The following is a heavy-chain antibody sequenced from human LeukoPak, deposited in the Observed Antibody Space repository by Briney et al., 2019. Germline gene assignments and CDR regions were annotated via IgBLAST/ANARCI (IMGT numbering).Heavy chain of an antibody. D-gene: IGHD5-12*01. J-gene: IGHJ4*02. CDR3: TRDKDSGYDWGTLDY. Sequence: PGRSLRLSCTASGFTFGDYAMSWVRRAPGKGLEWVGFIRSKAYGGTTEYAASVKGRFTISRDDSKSIAYLQMNSLKTEDTAVYYCTRDKDSGYDWGTLDYWGQGTLVTVSS. CDR2: IRSKAYGGTT. CDR1: GFTFGDYA. V-gene: IGHV3-49*04.